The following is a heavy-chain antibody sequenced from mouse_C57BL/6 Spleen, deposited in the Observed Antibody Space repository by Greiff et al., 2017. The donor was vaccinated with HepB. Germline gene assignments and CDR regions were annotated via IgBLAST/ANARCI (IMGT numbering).Heavy chain of an antibody. CDR2: INPSTGGT. V-gene: IGHV1-42*01. CDR1: GYSFTGYY. D-gene: IGHD1-1*01. J-gene: IGHJ2*01. Sequence: VQLQQSGPELVKPGASVKISCKASGYSFTGYYMNWVKQSPEKSLEWIGEINPSTGGTTYNQKFKAKATLTVDKSSSTAYMQLKSLTSEDSAVYYCARSGTTVVFDYWGQGTTRTVSS. CDR3: ARSGTTVVFDY.